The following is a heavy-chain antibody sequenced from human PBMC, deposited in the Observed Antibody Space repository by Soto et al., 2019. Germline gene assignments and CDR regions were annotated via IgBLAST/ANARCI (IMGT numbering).Heavy chain of an antibody. J-gene: IGHJ4*02. D-gene: IGHD3-9*01. Sequence: GGSLRLSCAASGFTFSRYAMSWVRQALGEGLEWVSSISDSGSSAYYADSVKGRFTISRDISKNTLYLQMNSLRAEDTAVYYCAKDPYYDILTGYYFDYWGQGTLVTSPQ. CDR2: ISDSGSSA. V-gene: IGHV3-23*01. CDR3: AKDPYYDILTGYYFDY. CDR1: GFTFSRYA.